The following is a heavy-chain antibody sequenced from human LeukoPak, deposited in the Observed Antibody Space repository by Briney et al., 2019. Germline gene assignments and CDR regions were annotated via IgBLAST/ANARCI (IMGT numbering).Heavy chain of an antibody. CDR1: GFSFISYG. Sequence: GGSLRLSCAASGFSFISYGMHWVRQAPGKGLEWVGVISDDGRRKDYADSVKGRFTISRDNSKDTLYLQMNSLRTEDTALYYCAKGAPDLWFGELLSYDYWGQGTLVTVSS. CDR3: AKGAPDLWFGELLSYDY. D-gene: IGHD3-10*01. CDR2: ISDDGRRK. J-gene: IGHJ4*02. V-gene: IGHV3-30*18.